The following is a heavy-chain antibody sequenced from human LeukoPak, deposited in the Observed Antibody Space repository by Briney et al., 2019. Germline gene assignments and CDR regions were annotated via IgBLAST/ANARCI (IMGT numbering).Heavy chain of an antibody. CDR1: GFTFSSYA. V-gene: IGHV3-23*01. CDR3: ARPDDYGDYFDY. D-gene: IGHD4-17*01. Sequence: GGSLRLSCAASGFTFSSYAMNWVRQAPGKGLEWVSRSSGSGDSTDYADSVKGRFTISRDNAKNSLYLQMNSLRAEDTAVYYCARPDDYGDYFDYWGQGTLVTVSS. J-gene: IGHJ4*02. CDR2: SSGSGDST.